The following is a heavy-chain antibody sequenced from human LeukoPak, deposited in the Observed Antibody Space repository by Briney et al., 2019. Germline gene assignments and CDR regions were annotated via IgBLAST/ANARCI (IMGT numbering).Heavy chain of an antibody. D-gene: IGHD2-2*01. Sequence: GESLKISCKGSGYSFSSYWIAWVRQMPGKGLEWMGVIYPRDSRTTYSPSFQDQVTISADKSISTAYLQWTSLKASDTAMYYCARPLSDITSSPNYWGPGTLVTVSS. V-gene: IGHV5-51*01. CDR1: GYSFSSYW. CDR3: ARPLSDITSSPNY. J-gene: IGHJ4*02. CDR2: IYPRDSRT.